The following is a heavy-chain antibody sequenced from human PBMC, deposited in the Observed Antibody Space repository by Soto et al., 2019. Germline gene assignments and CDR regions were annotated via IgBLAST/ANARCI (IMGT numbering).Heavy chain of an antibody. V-gene: IGHV3-23*01. J-gene: IGHJ4*02. Sequence: GGSLRLSCAASGFTFSSYAMNWVRQAPGKGLEWASGISGSGGSTYYADSVKGRFTISRDNSKNTLYLQMNSLRAEDTAVYYCAKDYYYGSGSYYQFDYWGQGTLVTVSS. CDR1: GFTFSSYA. D-gene: IGHD3-10*01. CDR2: ISGSGGST. CDR3: AKDYYYGSGSYYQFDY.